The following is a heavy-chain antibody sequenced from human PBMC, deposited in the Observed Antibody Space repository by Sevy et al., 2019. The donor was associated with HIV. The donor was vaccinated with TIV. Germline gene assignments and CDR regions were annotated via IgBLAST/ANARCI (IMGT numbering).Heavy chain of an antibody. D-gene: IGHD1-26*01. J-gene: IGHJ3*02. CDR3: AKPGGGYGSRRWEANAFDI. CDR2: ISGSGGST. CDR1: GFTFSSYA. V-gene: IGHV3-23*01. Sequence: GGSLRLSCAASGFTFSSYAMSWVRQAPGKGLEWVSAISGSGGSTYYADSVKGRFTISRDNSKNTLYMQMNSLRAEDTAVYYCAKPGGGYGSRRWEANAFDIWGQGTMVTVSS.